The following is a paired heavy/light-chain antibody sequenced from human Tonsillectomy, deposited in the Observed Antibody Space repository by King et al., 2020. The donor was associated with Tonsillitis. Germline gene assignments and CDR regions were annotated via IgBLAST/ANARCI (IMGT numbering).Light chain of an antibody. V-gene: IGKV1-27*01. CDR1: QDISNY. CDR2: ATS. J-gene: IGKJ1*01. CDR3: QNYNSAPRT. Sequence: DIQMTQSPSSLSASVGDRVTITCRASQDISNYLAWYQQKPGKVPKLLIYATSTLQLGVSSRFSGSGSGPDFTLTISSLQPEDVATYYCQNYNSAPRTFGQGTKVEIK.
Heavy chain of an antibody. CDR2: INHSGSA. CDR3: ARGGYSTTWWGWGMDV. D-gene: IGHD6-13*01. J-gene: IGHJ6*02. Sequence: QVQLQQWGAGLLKPSETLSLSCAVYGGSFSGYSWTWIRQAPGGGLEWIGEINHSGSASYNASLESRVTISVDTSKSQFSLKLNSVTAADAAVYVCARGGYSTTWWGWGMDVWGQGTTVTVSS. V-gene: IGHV4-34*01. CDR1: GGSFSGYS.